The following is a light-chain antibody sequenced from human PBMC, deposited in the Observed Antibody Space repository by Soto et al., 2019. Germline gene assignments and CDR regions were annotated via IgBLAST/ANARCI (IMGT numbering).Light chain of an antibody. V-gene: IGKV3-15*01. CDR3: QQYNNWPRT. Sequence: DIEMTQSPATLVVSPGERDTLXCRASQSLRSHLAWSQQKPGQAPRHLIYGASTRANGSPARCSGSGSATEFTRTISSLQSEDFAVYYGQQYNNWPRTFGQGTKVDIK. J-gene: IGKJ1*01. CDR1: QSLRSH. CDR2: GAS.